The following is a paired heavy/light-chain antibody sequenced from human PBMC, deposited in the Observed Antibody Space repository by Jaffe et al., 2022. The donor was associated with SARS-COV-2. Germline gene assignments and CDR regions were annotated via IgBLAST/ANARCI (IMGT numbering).Heavy chain of an antibody. Sequence: QLQLQESGPGLIKPSETLSLTCTVSGDSISSTNYHWGWVRQPPGKGLEWIGSIYYSGSTYYNPSLKSRVTISVDTSKNEFSLKLSSVTAADTAVYYCARRQFQVPSYSYYYGLDVWGQGTTVTVSS. J-gene: IGHJ6*02. D-gene: IGHD6-19*01. CDR2: IYYSGST. CDR3: ARRQFQVPSYSYYYGLDV. CDR1: GDSISSTNYH. V-gene: IGHV4-39*01.
Light chain of an antibody. Sequence: DIVVTQSPLSLPVTPGEPASISCRSSQSLLYSNGYNYLDWYLQKTGQSPQLLIYLGSHRASGVPDRFSASGSGTDFTLKISRVEAEDVGVYYCMQALQTPRFGQGTRLEIK. CDR2: LGS. CDR1: QSLLYSNGYNY. J-gene: IGKJ5*01. CDR3: MQALQTPR. V-gene: IGKV2-28*01.